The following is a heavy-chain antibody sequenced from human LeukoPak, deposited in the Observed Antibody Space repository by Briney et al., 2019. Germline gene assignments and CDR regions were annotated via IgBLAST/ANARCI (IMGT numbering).Heavy chain of an antibody. Sequence: QAGGSLRLSCAASGFTFSSYAMHWVRQAPGKGLEYVSAISSNGGSTYYADSVKGRFTISRDNSKNTLYLQMSSLRAEDTAVYYCVKDSSGWLYYFDYWGQGTLVTVSS. D-gene: IGHD6-19*01. CDR1: GFTFSSYA. J-gene: IGHJ4*02. CDR2: ISSNGGST. V-gene: IGHV3-64D*06. CDR3: VKDSSGWLYYFDY.